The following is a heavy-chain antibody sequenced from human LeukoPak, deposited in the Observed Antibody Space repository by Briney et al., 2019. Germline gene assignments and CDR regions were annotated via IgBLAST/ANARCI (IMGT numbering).Heavy chain of an antibody. CDR3: ARRPTDNYGMDV. CDR1: GGSPGTYS. D-gene: IGHD3-9*01. J-gene: IGHJ6*02. V-gene: IGHV4-59*08. CDR2: IYYSGTT. Sequence: SETLSLTCTVSGGSPGTYSWNWIRQPTGKGLEWIGYIYYSGTTNYNPSLKSRVTISVDTSKNQFSLKLSSVTAADTAVYYCARRPTDNYGMDVWGQGTTVTVSS.